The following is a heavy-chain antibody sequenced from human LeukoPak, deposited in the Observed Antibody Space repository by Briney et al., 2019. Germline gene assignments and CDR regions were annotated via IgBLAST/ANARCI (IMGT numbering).Heavy chain of an antibody. J-gene: IGHJ4*02. CDR3: AKSYSYGNKNHFDY. CDR2: ISGSGGST. Sequence: PGGSLRLSCAASGFTFSSYGMSWVRQAPGKGLEWVAAISGSGGSTYYADSVKGRFTISRDNSKNTLYLQMNSLRAEDTAVYYCAKSYSYGNKNHFDYWGQGTLVTVSS. V-gene: IGHV3-23*01. D-gene: IGHD5-18*01. CDR1: GFTFSSYG.